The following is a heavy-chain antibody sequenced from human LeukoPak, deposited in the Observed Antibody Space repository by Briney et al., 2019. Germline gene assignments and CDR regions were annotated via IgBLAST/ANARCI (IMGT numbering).Heavy chain of an antibody. CDR1: GFTFSSYS. V-gene: IGHV3-48*01. CDR3: AKGTYCSGANCYPSVYYYYYMDV. CDR2: ISGTSNTI. J-gene: IGHJ6*03. Sequence: GGSLRLSCVGSGFTFSSYSMNWVRQAPGKGLEWVSYISGTSNTIYYADSVKGRFTVSRDNAKNSLYLQMSSLRAEDTAVYYCAKGTYCSGANCYPSVYYYYYMDVWGKGTTVTVSS. D-gene: IGHD2-15*01.